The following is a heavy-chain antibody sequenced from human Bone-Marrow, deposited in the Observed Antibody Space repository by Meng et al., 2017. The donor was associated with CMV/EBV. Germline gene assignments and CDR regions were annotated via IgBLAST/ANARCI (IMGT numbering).Heavy chain of an antibody. J-gene: IGHJ4*02. CDR1: GFTFSSYA. D-gene: IGHD3-10*01. CDR2: ISGSGGST. V-gene: IGHV3-23*01. Sequence: GASLKISCAASGFTFSSYAMSWVRQAPGKGLEWVSAISGSGGSTYYADSVKGRFTISRDNSKNTLYLQMNSLRAEDTAVYYCAKDNADNTIPWGYCGQGTLVTVSS. CDR3: AKDNADNTIPWGY.